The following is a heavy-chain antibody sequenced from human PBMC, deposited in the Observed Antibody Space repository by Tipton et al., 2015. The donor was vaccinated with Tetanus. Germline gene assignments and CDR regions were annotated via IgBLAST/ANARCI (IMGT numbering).Heavy chain of an antibody. CDR3: ARHVYGFGALMTPASTHYYYGMDV. D-gene: IGHD3-3*01. CDR1: GGSISSDTYH. V-gene: IGHV4-39*01. Sequence: TLSLTCTVSGGSISSDTYHWDWIRQPPGRGLEWIGSFHYSGNTYYNPSLKSRVTISVDTSKDQFSLRLNSVTAADTAVYYCARHVYGFGALMTPASTHYYYGMDVWGQGTTVTVSS. J-gene: IGHJ6*02. CDR2: FHYSGNT.